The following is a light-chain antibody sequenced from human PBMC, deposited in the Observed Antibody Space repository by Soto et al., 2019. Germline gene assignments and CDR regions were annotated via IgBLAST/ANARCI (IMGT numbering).Light chain of an antibody. CDR3: AAWDDTLDAPL. CDR2: NNN. CDR1: SSNIGSNI. Sequence: QSVLTQPPSASGTPGQRVTISCSGSSSNIGSNIVSWYQHLPGTAPKLLIHNNNQRPSGVPDRFSGSKSGTSASLAISGLQSEDEGDYYCAAWDDTLDAPLFGGGTKVTVL. J-gene: IGLJ3*02. V-gene: IGLV1-44*01.